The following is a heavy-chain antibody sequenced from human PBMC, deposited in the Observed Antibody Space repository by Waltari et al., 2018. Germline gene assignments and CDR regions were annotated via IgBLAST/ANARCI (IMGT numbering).Heavy chain of an antibody. D-gene: IGHD3-10*01. Sequence: QVQLQESGPGLVKPSETLSLTCAVSGYSISSGYYWGWIRQPPGKGLEWIGSIYHSGRTYYNPSLKSRVTISVDTAKNQFSLKLSSVTAADTAVYYCARSMVQGDDAFDIWGQGTMVTVSS. J-gene: IGHJ3*02. CDR2: IYHSGRT. V-gene: IGHV4-38-2*01. CDR3: ARSMVQGDDAFDI. CDR1: GYSISSGYY.